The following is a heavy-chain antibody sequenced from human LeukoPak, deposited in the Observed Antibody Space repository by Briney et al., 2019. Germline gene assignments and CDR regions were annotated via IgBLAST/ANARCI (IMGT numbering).Heavy chain of an antibody. D-gene: IGHD1-14*01. J-gene: IGHJ4*02. CDR3: AKDYNNDFDY. CDR1: GFSFSGYG. V-gene: IGHV3-30*02. CDR2: IRYDGSTK. Sequence: GGSLRLSCAASGFSFSGYGMHWVRQAPGKGLEWVTFIRYDGSTKSYADSVKGRFTIARDNSKDTLYLQMNSLRAEDTAVYFCAKDYNNDFDYWGQGALVTVSS.